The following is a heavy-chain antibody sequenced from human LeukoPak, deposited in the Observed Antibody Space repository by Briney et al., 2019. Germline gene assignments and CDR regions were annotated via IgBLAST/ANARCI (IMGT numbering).Heavy chain of an antibody. Sequence: SETLSLTCTVSGGSISSGGYYWSWIRQHPGKGLEWIGYIYYSGSTYYNPSLKSRVTISVDTSKNQFSLKLSSVTAADTAVYYCARAHTAMVMRGFDYWGQGTLVTVSS. D-gene: IGHD5-18*01. CDR1: GGSISSGGYY. CDR3: ARAHTAMVMRGFDY. J-gene: IGHJ4*02. CDR2: IYYSGST. V-gene: IGHV4-31*03.